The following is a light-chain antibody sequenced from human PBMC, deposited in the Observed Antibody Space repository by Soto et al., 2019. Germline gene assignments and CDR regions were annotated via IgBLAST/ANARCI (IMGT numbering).Light chain of an antibody. J-gene: IGLJ1*01. CDR2: DNN. CDR1: SSNIGNNY. Sequence: QSVLTQPPSVSAAPGQTVTISCSGTSSNIGNNYVSWYQHLPGTAPKLLISDNNNRPSEIPDRFSGSKSGTSATLAITGLQTGDEADYYCATWDDSLSAAGFGPGTKLTVL. V-gene: IGLV1-51*01. CDR3: ATWDDSLSAAG.